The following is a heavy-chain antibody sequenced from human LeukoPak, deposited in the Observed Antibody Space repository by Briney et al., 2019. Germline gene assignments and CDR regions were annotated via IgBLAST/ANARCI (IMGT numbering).Heavy chain of an antibody. Sequence: GGSLRLSCAASGFTFSSYEMNWVRQAPGKGLEWVSYISSSGSTIYYADSVKGRFTISRDNAKNSLYLQMNSLRAEDTAVYYCAKDRLRYCSGGNCYSPVDYWGQGTLVTVSS. CDR2: ISSSGSTI. D-gene: IGHD2-15*01. CDR3: AKDRLRYCSGGNCYSPVDY. CDR1: GFTFSSYE. V-gene: IGHV3-48*03. J-gene: IGHJ4*02.